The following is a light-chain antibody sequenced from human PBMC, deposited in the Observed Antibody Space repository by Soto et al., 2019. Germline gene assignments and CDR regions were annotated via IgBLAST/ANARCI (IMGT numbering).Light chain of an antibody. J-gene: IGKJ1*01. V-gene: IGKV4-1*01. Sequence: DIVLTQSPDSLAVSLGERATINCKSSQSVLYSSNNKNYLAWYQQIPGQPPKLLIYWASTRESGVPDRFSGSGSGTDFTLTISSLQAEDVAVYYCQQYYSTPSWTFGQGTKVEIK. CDR3: QQYYSTPSWT. CDR2: WAS. CDR1: QSVLYSSNNKNY.